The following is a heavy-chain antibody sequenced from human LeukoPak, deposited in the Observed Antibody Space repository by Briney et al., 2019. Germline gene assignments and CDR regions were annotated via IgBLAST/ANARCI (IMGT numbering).Heavy chain of an antibody. CDR3: ASSRGPQGWFDP. CDR1: GGSISSYY. CDR2: IYYSGST. D-gene: IGHD3-10*01. V-gene: IGHV4-59*08. J-gene: IGHJ5*02. Sequence: SETLSLTCTASGGSISSYYWSWIRQPPGKGLEWIGYIYYSGSTNYNPSLKSRVTISVDTSKNQFSLKLSSVTAADTAVYYCASSRGPQGWFDPWGQGTLVTVSS.